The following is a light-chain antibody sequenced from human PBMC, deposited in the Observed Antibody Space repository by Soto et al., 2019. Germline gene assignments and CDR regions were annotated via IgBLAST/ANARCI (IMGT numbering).Light chain of an antibody. Sequence: DIQLTQSPSFLSASVGDRVTITCRASQGISSSLAWFYQKPGKAPKLLIYTASTLQSGVPSRFSGSGSGTEFTLTISSLQPEDFATYYCQQLNSYTLTFGQGTRLEIK. CDR3: QQLNSYTLT. V-gene: IGKV1-9*01. CDR2: TAS. CDR1: QGISSS. J-gene: IGKJ5*01.